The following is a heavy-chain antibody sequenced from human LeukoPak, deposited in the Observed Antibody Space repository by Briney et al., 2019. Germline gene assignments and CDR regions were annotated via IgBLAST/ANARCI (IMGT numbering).Heavy chain of an antibody. CDR1: GYSLTSYW. CDR2: IYPGDSDT. J-gene: IGHJ3*02. Sequence: GESLKISCKGSGYSLTSYWIGWVRQMPGKGLEWMGIIYPGDSDTRYSPSFQGQVTISADKSISTAYLPWSSLKASDTAMYYCARPSGLTTSEVAFDIWGQGTMVTVSS. V-gene: IGHV5-51*01. CDR3: ARPSGLTTSEVAFDI. D-gene: IGHD4-17*01.